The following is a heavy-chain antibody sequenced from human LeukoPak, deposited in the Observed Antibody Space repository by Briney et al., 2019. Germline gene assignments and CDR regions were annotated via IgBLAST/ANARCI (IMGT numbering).Heavy chain of an antibody. D-gene: IGHD4-17*01. V-gene: IGHV3-66*01. Sequence: PGGSLRLSCEASGFTVSSNYMSWVRQAPGKGLEWVSVIYSNGNTYYADSVKGRFTISRDISKNTLYLQMNSLRAEDTAVCYCARDSPYGAWGQGTLVTVSS. J-gene: IGHJ5*02. CDR3: ARDSPYGA. CDR2: IYSNGNT. CDR1: GFTVSSNY.